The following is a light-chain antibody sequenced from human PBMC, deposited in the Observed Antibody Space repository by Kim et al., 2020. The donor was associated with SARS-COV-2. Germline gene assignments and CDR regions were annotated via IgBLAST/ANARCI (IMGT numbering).Light chain of an antibody. CDR2: DAS. Sequence: DIQMTQSPSSLSASVGDRVTITCRASQGISNYLAWYQQKPGKVPMLLIYDASKLESGVSSRFSGSGSGTDFTLTISSLQPEDVATYYCQQFDSAPWTFGQGTKVDIK. CDR3: QQFDSAPWT. V-gene: IGKV1-27*01. CDR1: QGISNY. J-gene: IGKJ1*01.